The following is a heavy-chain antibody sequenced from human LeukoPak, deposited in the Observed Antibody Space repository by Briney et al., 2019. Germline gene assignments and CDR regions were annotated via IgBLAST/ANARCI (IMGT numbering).Heavy chain of an antibody. V-gene: IGHV1-18*01. D-gene: IGHD3-3*01. J-gene: IGHJ4*02. Sequence: ASVKVSCKASGYTFTSYGISWVRQAPGQGLEWMGWFSAYNGNTNYAQKLQGRVTMTTDTSTSTAYMELRSLRSDDTAVYYCAMSDDFWSGYYPFDYWGQGTLVTVSS. CDR3: AMSDDFWSGYYPFDY. CDR1: GYTFTSYG. CDR2: FSAYNGNT.